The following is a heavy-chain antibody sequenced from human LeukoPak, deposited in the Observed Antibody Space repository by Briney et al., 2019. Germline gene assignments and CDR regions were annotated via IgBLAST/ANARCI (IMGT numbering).Heavy chain of an antibody. CDR2: INPNSGGT. D-gene: IGHD2-2*02. J-gene: IGHJ6*02. Sequence: ASVKVSCKASGYTFTGYYMHWVRQAPGQGLEWMGWINPNSGGTNYAQKFQGRVTMTRDTSISTAYMELSRLRSDDTAVYYCARDPGYCSSTSCYTGVGHASYYYGMDVWGQGTTVTVSS. V-gene: IGHV1-2*02. CDR1: GYTFTGYY. CDR3: ARDPGYCSSTSCYTGVGHASYYYGMDV.